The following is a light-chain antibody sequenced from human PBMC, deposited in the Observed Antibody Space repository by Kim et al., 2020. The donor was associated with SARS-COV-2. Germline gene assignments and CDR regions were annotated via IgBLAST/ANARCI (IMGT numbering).Light chain of an antibody. J-gene: IGLJ2*01. CDR2: EGS. CDR3: SSYAGSNNVV. CDR1: RSGVGGYKY. V-gene: IGLV2-8*01. Sequence: GESVTIACTGNRSGVGGYKYASWYQQHQGKAPNIMISEGSKRPSGVPDRFSGSKFGNTASLTVSGLQAEDEADYYCSSYAGSNNVVFGGGTQLTVL.